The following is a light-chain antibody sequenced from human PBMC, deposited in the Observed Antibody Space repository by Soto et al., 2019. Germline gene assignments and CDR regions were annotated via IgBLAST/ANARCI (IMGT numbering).Light chain of an antibody. V-gene: IGKV3-20*01. J-gene: IGKJ1*01. Sequence: EIVLTQSPGTLSLSPGERATLSCRASQTISGTYLAWYQQKPGQAPRLLIYSSSSRAAGVSDRFSGSGSGTDFTLTISRLEPADFAVYYCQYYGTSPKPFGQGTKVDIK. CDR1: QTISGTY. CDR3: QYYGTSPKP. CDR2: SSS.